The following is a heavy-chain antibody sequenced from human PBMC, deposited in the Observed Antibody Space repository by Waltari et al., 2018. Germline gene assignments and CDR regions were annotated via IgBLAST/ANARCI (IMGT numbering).Heavy chain of an antibody. J-gene: IGHJ5*02. Sequence: QVQLQQWGAGLLKPSETLSLTCAVYGGSFSGYYWSWIRQPPGKGLEWIGEINHSGSTNYNPSLKSRVTISVDTSKNQFSLKLSSVTAADTAVYYCAWRGVLLWFGDLYNWFDPWGQGTLVTVSS. CDR1: GGSFSGYY. CDR2: INHSGST. D-gene: IGHD3-10*01. V-gene: IGHV4-34*01. CDR3: AWRGVLLWFGDLYNWFDP.